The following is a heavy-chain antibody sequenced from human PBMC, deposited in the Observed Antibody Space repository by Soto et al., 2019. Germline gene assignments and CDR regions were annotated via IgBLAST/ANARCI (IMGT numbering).Heavy chain of an antibody. Sequence: QVQLVQSGAEVKKPGSSVKVSCKASGGTFSSETISWVRQAPGQGLEGVGGITPLLGTANYAQKVQGRVTITADESTSTLYIELSSLRSDDTAVYYCATELGDNTDSPFDSWGQGTLVTVSS. V-gene: IGHV1-69*01. D-gene: IGHD2-21*01. CDR2: ITPLLGTA. CDR1: GGTFSSET. J-gene: IGHJ4*02. CDR3: ATELGDNTDSPFDS.